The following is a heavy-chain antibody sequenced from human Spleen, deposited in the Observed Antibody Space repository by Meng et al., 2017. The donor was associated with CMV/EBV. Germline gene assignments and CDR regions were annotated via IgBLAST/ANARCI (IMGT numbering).Heavy chain of an antibody. CDR3: AKVRIAALGMDV. J-gene: IGHJ6*02. CDR2: VSRSGGGT. CDR1: GFTFSNYA. D-gene: IGHD6-6*01. Sequence: GGSLRLSCAASGFTFSNYAMSWVRQAGKGLGWVSTVSRSGGGTDYADSVKGRFTVSRDNSKNTLFLQINSLRAEDTAVYYCAKVRIAALGMDVWGQGTTVTVSS. V-gene: IGHV3-23*01.